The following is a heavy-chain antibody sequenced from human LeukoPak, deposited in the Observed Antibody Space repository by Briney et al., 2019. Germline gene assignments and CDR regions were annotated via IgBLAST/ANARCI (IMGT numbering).Heavy chain of an antibody. CDR2: VLDNVRT. V-gene: IGHV4-59*11. CDR3: ATIKRGNIFGFFDF. J-gene: IGHJ4*02. CDR1: GGSISSHY. D-gene: IGHD5-18*01. Sequence: PSETLSLTCTVSGGSISSHYWSWVRQPPGKGLEWIVYVLDNVRTKDNPSLNSRFTLSADTSKNQFSLRLTSVTAADTAVYYCATIKRGNIFGFFDFWGQGILVTVSS.